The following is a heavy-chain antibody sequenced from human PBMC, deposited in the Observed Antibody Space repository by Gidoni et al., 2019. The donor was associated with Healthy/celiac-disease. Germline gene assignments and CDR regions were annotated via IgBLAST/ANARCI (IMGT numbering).Heavy chain of an antibody. D-gene: IGHD4-17*01. CDR3: AKDRGLLYYFDY. J-gene: IGHJ4*02. CDR1: GFTFSSYA. CDR2: ISGSGGST. Sequence: EVQLLESGGGLVQPGGSLRLSCAASGFTFSSYAMSWVRQDPGKGLEWVSAISGSGGSTYYADSVKGRFTISRDNSKNTLYLQMNSLRAEDTAVYYCAKDRGLLYYFDYWGQGTLVTVSS. V-gene: IGHV3-23*01.